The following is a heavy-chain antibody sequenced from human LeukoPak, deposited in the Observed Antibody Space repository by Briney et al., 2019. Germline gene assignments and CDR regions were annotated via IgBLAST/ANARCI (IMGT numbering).Heavy chain of an antibody. Sequence: GASVKVSCKASGYTFTSYAMHGVRQAPGQRLEWMGWINAGNGNTKYSQKFQGRVTITRDTSASTAYMELSSLRSADTAVYYCARDVPYCSGGSCYSPTYAFDYWGQGTLVTVSS. CDR1: GYTFTSYA. CDR2: INAGNGNT. D-gene: IGHD2-15*01. J-gene: IGHJ4*02. V-gene: IGHV1-3*01. CDR3: ARDVPYCSGGSCYSPTYAFDY.